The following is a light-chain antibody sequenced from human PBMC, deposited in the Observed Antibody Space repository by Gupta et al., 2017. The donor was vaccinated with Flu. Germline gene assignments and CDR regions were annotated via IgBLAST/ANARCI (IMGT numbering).Light chain of an antibody. CDR1: QSISSW. V-gene: IGKV1-5*03. CDR3: QQYHAYPVT. CDR2: EAS. Sequence: PSPPSSPVGDTVTTTCRASQSISSWLAWYQQKPGKAPKLLIYEASTLERGAPSRFSGSGSATDFTLTIRNLQPDDFATFYCQQYHAYPVTFGPGTRLEIK. J-gene: IGKJ5*01.